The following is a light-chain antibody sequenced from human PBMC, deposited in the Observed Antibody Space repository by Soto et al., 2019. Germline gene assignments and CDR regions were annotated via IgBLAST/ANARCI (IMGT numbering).Light chain of an antibody. Sequence: DIQMTQFPATLSASLGDRVTITCRASQTTNTWLAWYQQKPGTAPKLLIYDASSLEGGVPSRFSDSGSGTEFTLPLSSLQPDDFTTYYCQLYIIYPFTFGQGTKVEIK. CDR1: QTTNTW. CDR3: QLYIIYPFT. V-gene: IGKV1-5*01. CDR2: DAS. J-gene: IGKJ2*01.